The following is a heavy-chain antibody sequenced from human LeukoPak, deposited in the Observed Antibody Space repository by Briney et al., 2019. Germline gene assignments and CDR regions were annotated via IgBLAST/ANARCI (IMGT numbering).Heavy chain of an antibody. CDR3: ARDPQQWELPPDY. D-gene: IGHD1-26*01. Sequence: ASVKVSCKASGYTFTGYYMHWVRQAPGQGLEWMGWINPNSGGTNYAQKFQGRVTMTRDTPISTAYMELSRLTSDDTAVYYCARDPQQWELPPDYWGQGTLVTVSS. J-gene: IGHJ4*02. CDR1: GYTFTGYY. V-gene: IGHV1-2*02. CDR2: INPNSGGT.